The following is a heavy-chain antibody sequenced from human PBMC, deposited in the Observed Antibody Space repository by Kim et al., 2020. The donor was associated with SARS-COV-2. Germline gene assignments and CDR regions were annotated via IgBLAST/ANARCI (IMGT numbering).Heavy chain of an antibody. J-gene: IGHJ6*02. D-gene: IGHD5-18*01. CDR3: ARSRGYSYGNYYYGMDV. Sequence: TRRVTISVDTSKNQLSLRLSSVTAADTAVYYCARSRGYSYGNYYYGMDVWGQGTTVTVSS. V-gene: IGHV4-30-2*04.